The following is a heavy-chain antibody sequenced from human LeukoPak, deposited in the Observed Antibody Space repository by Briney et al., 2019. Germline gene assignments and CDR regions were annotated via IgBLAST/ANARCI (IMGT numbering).Heavy chain of an antibody. CDR2: ISWNSGSI. J-gene: IGHJ6*03. CDR3: AKDGRIVVVPAAPTSYMDV. Sequence: GGSLRLSCAASGFTFDDYAMHWVRQAPGKGLEWVSGISWNSGSIGYADSVKGRFTISRDNSKNTLYLQMNSLRAEDTAVYYCAKDGRIVVVPAAPTSYMDVWGKGTTVTASS. D-gene: IGHD2-2*01. V-gene: IGHV3-9*01. CDR1: GFTFDDYA.